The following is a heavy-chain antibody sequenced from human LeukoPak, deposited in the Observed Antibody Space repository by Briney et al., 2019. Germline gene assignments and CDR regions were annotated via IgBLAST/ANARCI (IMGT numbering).Heavy chain of an antibody. D-gene: IGHD1-26*01. V-gene: IGHV1-69*13. CDR1: GGTFSSYA. Sequence: SVKVSCKASGGTFSSYAISWVRQAPGQGLEWMGGIIPIFGTANYAQKFQGRVTITADESTSTAYMELSSLRSEDTAVYYCARDGADGGSYYYGMDVWGQGTTVTASS. CDR3: ARDGADGGSYYYGMDV. J-gene: IGHJ6*02. CDR2: IIPIFGTA.